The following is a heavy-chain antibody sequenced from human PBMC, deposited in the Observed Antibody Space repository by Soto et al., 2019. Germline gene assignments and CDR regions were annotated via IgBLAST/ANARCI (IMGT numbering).Heavy chain of an antibody. Sequence: QLQLQESGPGLVKPSETLSLTCTVSGGSISSSSYYWGWIRQPPGKGLEWIGSIYYSGSTYYNPSLQSRVTISVDTSKNHFSLKLSSVTAADAAVYYCARRSGESHYYYYGMDVWGQGTTVTVSS. V-gene: IGHV4-39*02. D-gene: IGHD3-10*01. CDR1: GGSISSSSYY. CDR3: ARRSGESHYYYYGMDV. CDR2: IYYSGST. J-gene: IGHJ6*02.